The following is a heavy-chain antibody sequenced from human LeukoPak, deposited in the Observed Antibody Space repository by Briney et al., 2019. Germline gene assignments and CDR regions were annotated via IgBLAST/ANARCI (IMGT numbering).Heavy chain of an antibody. J-gene: IGHJ4*02. D-gene: IGHD2-15*01. V-gene: IGHV3-30*18. CDR3: AKDQWSSATHDY. Sequence: GRSLRLSCAASGFTFSSYGMHWVRQAPGKGLEWVEVISYDGSNKYYADSVKGRFTISRDNSKNTLYLQMNSLRAEDTAVYYCAKDQWSSATHDYWGQGTLVTVSS. CDR2: ISYDGSNK. CDR1: GFTFSSYG.